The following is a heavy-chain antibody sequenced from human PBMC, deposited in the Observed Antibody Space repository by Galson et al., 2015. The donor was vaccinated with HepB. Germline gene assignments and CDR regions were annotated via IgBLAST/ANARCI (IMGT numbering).Heavy chain of an antibody. Sequence: SLRLSCAASGFTFSNYGMHWVRQAPGKGLEYMTFIRYDGGSEFYADSVKGRFIISRDNSKNTVYLQMNSLRAEDTAIYYCAKDRLEYCSGGSCYCPDQWGQGTLVIVSS. CDR3: AKDRLEYCSGGSCYCPDQ. V-gene: IGHV3-30*02. CDR1: GFTFSNYG. D-gene: IGHD2-15*01. CDR2: IRYDGGSE. J-gene: IGHJ4*02.